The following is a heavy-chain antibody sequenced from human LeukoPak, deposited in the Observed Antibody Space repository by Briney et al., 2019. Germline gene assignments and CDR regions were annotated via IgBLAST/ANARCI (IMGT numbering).Heavy chain of an antibody. Sequence: PGGSLRLSCAASGFTFSSFAINWVRQAPGKGLEWVSVITGSGSGADYADSVKGRFTISRDNSQNTVHLQMNSLRAEDTAVYYCARGLQGYYDSLTSYYRGRYYFDYWGQGTLVTVSS. J-gene: IGHJ4*02. CDR1: GFTFSSFA. CDR3: ARGLQGYYDSLTSYYRGRYYFDY. CDR2: ITGSGSGA. D-gene: IGHD3-9*01. V-gene: IGHV3-23*01.